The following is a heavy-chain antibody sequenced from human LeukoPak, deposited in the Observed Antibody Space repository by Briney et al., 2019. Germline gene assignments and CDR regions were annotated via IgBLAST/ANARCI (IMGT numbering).Heavy chain of an antibody. D-gene: IGHD2-2*02. CDR2: ISSSGST. Sequence: SETLSLTCTVSGDSISSGDYYWSWIRQPAGKGLEWIGRISSSGSTNYNPSLKSRVTISVDTSKNQFSLKLSSVTAADTAVYYCARGGGDCSSTSCYKTFDYWGQGTLVTVSS. CDR3: ARGGGDCSSTSCYKTFDY. CDR1: GDSISSGDYY. J-gene: IGHJ4*02. V-gene: IGHV4-61*02.